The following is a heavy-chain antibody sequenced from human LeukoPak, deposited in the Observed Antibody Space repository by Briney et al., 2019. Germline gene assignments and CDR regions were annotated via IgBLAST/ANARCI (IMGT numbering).Heavy chain of an antibody. V-gene: IGHV3-23*01. Sequence: GGSLRLSCAASGFTFSSYAMSWVRQAPGKGLEWVSAISGSGGSTYYADSVKGRFTISRDNSKNTLYLQMNSLRAEDTAVYYCAKDLGDGYNPGYFDYWGQGTLVTVSS. CDR3: AKDLGDGYNPGYFDY. CDR2: ISGSGGST. J-gene: IGHJ4*02. CDR1: GFTFSSYA. D-gene: IGHD5-24*01.